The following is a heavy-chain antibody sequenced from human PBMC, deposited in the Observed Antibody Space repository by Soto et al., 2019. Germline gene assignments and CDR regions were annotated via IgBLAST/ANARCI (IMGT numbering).Heavy chain of an antibody. J-gene: IGHJ5*02. CDR2: ISAYNGNT. Sequence: ASVKVSCKASGYTFTSYGISWVRQAPGQGLEWMGWISAYNGNTNYAQKLQGRVTMTTDTSTSTAYMELRSLRSDDTAVYYCARDPQASCSSTSCYGTGWFDPWGQGTLVSGSS. V-gene: IGHV1-18*01. D-gene: IGHD2-2*01. CDR1: GYTFTSYG. CDR3: ARDPQASCSSTSCYGTGWFDP.